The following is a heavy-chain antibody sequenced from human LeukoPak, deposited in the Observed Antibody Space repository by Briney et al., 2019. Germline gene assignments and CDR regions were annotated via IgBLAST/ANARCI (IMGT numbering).Heavy chain of an antibody. J-gene: IGHJ4*02. D-gene: IGHD1-26*01. Sequence: ASVKVSCKASGYTFTGYYMHWVRQAPGQGLEWMGWINPNSGGTNYAQKFQGRVTMTRDTSISTAYMELSRLRSDDTAVYYCARDEKSGSYWRRPFDYWGQGTLVTVSS. V-gene: IGHV1-2*02. CDR2: INPNSGGT. CDR1: GYTFTGYY. CDR3: ARDEKSGSYWRRPFDY.